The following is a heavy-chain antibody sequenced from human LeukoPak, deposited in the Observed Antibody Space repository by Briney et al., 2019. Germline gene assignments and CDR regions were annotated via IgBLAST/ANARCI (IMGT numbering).Heavy chain of an antibody. Sequence: ASVKVSCKASGYTLTRFSVSWVRQAPGQGLEWMGWISAYNGDTNYAQKLQGRVTMTTDTSTNTAYMELRSLRSDDTAVYYCARGDCSGGSCFLPEYFQHWGQGTLVTVSS. D-gene: IGHD2-15*01. CDR1: GYTLTRFS. CDR3: ARGDCSGGSCFLPEYFQH. CDR2: ISAYNGDT. V-gene: IGHV1-18*01. J-gene: IGHJ1*01.